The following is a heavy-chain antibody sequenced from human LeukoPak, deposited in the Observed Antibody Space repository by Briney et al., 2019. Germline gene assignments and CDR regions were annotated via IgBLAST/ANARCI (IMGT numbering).Heavy chain of an antibody. V-gene: IGHV4-34*01. J-gene: IGHJ4*02. CDR1: GGSFSGYY. D-gene: IGHD3-9*01. Sequence: PSETLSLTCAVYGGSFSGYYWSWIRQPPGKGLEWIGEINHSGSTNYNPSLKSRVTISVDTSKNQISPKLSSVTAADTAVYYCARRRRYFVGLPDYWGQGTLVTVSS. CDR3: ARRRRYFVGLPDY. CDR2: INHSGST.